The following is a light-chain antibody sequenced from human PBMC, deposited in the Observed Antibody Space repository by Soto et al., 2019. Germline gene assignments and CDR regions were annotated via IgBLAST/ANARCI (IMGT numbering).Light chain of an antibody. CDR1: QILVHSDGNTY. J-gene: IGKJ5*01. CDR2: KVS. CDR3: MQALQTPKIT. Sequence: DFVMTQSPLSLPVTLGQPASISCRSSQILVHSDGNTYLNWFQQRPGQSPRRLIYKVSNRDSGVPDRFSGSGSGTDFTLKISRVEAEDVGVYYCMQALQTPKITFGQGTRLEIK. V-gene: IGKV2-30*02.